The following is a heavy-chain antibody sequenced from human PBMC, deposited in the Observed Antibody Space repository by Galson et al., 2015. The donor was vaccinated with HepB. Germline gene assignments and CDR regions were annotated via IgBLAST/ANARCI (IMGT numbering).Heavy chain of an antibody. D-gene: IGHD6-19*01. J-gene: IGHJ4*02. CDR1: GYTFTSYA. Sequence: SVKVSCKASGYTFTSYAMHWVRQAPGQRLEWMGWINAGNGNTKYSQKFQGRVTITRDTSASTAYMELSSLRSEDTAVYYCASHSSGWVNYFDYWGQGTLVTVSS. CDR3: ASHSSGWVNYFDY. V-gene: IGHV1-3*01. CDR2: INAGNGNT.